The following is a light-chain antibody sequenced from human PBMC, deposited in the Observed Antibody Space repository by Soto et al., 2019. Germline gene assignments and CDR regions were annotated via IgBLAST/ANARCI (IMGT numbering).Light chain of an antibody. CDR2: RNN. CDR1: SSNIGSNY. CDR3: AAWDDSLTLV. Sequence: QSVLTQPPSASGTPGQRVTISCSGSSSNIGSNYVYWYQQLPGTAPKLLIYRNNQRPSGVPDRFSGSKSGTSASLASSGLRSEDEADYYCAAWDDSLTLVFGGGTKLTVL. J-gene: IGLJ2*01. V-gene: IGLV1-47*01.